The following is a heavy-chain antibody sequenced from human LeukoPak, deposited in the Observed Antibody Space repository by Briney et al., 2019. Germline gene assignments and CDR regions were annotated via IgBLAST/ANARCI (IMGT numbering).Heavy chain of an antibody. CDR1: GYTFTSYG. Sequence: ASVKVSCKASGYTFTSYGISWVRQAPGQGLEWTGWISAYNGNTNYAQKLQGRVTMTTDTSTSTAYMELRSLRSDDTAVYYCARDYDILTGYRYNWFDPWGQGTLVTVSS. CDR2: ISAYNGNT. V-gene: IGHV1-18*01. J-gene: IGHJ5*02. D-gene: IGHD3-9*01. CDR3: ARDYDILTGYRYNWFDP.